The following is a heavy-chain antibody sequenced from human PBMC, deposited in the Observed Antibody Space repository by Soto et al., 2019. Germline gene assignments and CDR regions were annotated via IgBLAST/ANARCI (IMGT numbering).Heavy chain of an antibody. D-gene: IGHD3-22*01. J-gene: IGHJ4*02. CDR2: IDPSGNGT. V-gene: IGHV1-46*01. CDR1: GHTLISYY. Sequence: ASVKVSCKPSGHTLISYYMHWVRQAPGQGLDWLGKIDPSGNGTSYAERFQGRITLTSDTSTKTVYVELSSLRSEDTAIYYCAINYYDSSGYLYWGQGTLVTVSS. CDR3: AINYYDSSGYLY.